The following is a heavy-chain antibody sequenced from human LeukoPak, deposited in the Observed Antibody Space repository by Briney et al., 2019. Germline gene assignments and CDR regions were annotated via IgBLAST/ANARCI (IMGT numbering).Heavy chain of an antibody. CDR3: ARGITATPPYGMDV. J-gene: IGHJ6*02. D-gene: IGHD5-18*01. CDR2: INHSGST. V-gene: IGHV4-34*01. Sequence: SETLSLTCAVYGGSFSVYYWSWIRQPPGKGLEWIGEINHSGSTNYNPSLKSRVTISVDTSKNQFSLKLSSVTAADTAVYYCARGITATPPYGMDVWGQGTTVTVSS. CDR1: GGSFSVYY.